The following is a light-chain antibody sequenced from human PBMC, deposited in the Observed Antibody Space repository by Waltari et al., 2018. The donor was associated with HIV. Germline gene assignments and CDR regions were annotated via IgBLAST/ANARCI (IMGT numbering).Light chain of an antibody. CDR1: SSDVGAYKS. Sequence: QSALTQPASVSGSPGQSITLSCTGSSSDVGAYKSVSWYQQHPGKVPKLILYEVTNRPSGVSDRFSGSKSGNTASLTISGLQAEDEADYYCASRTFITTVIFGGGTKVTVL. CDR3: ASRTFITTVI. V-gene: IGLV2-14*03. CDR2: EVT. J-gene: IGLJ2*01.